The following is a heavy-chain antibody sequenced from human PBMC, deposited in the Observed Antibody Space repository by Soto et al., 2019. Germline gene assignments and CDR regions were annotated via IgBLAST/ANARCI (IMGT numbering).Heavy chain of an antibody. CDR2: IYYSGST. J-gene: IGHJ5*02. CDR1: GGSISSSSYY. V-gene: IGHV4-39*01. Sequence: SETLSLTCTVSGGSISSSSYYWGWIRQPPGKGLEWIGSIYYSGSTYYNPSLKSRVTISVDTSKNQFSLKLSSVTAADTAVYYCARRVIYLDDIVVVVAADNNWFDPWGQGTLVTVSS. D-gene: IGHD2-15*01. CDR3: ARRVIYLDDIVVVVAADNNWFDP.